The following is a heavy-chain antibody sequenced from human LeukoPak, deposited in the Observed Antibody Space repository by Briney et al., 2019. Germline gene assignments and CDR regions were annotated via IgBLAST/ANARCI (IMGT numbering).Heavy chain of an antibody. Sequence: GGSLRLSCAASGYTFDDYAMHWVRHAPGKGLEWVSGISWNSGSIGYADSVKGRFTISRDNAKNSLYLQMNSLRAEDTALYYCAKDAGYDILTEIDYWGQGTLVTVSS. D-gene: IGHD3-9*01. CDR3: AKDAGYDILTEIDY. V-gene: IGHV3-9*01. J-gene: IGHJ4*02. CDR2: ISWNSGSI. CDR1: GYTFDDYA.